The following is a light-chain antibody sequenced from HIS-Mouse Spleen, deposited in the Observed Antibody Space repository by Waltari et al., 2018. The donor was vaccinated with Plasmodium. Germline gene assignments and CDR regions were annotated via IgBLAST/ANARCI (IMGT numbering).Light chain of an antibody. J-gene: IGKJ5*01. CDR3: QQKNNWPT. CDR2: GAS. Sequence: EIVMTQSPATLSVSPGERATLSCRASQSVSSNLAWYQQKPGQAPRLLIYGASTRATGIPARFSGSGSGTECTLTISSMQSEDFAVYYCQQKNNWPTFGQGTRLEIK. CDR1: QSVSSN. V-gene: IGKV3-15*01.